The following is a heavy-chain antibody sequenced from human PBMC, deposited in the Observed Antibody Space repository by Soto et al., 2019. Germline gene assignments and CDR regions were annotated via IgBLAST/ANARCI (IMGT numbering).Heavy chain of an antibody. D-gene: IGHD2-2*01. CDR3: AKVAVPVPYYYYYMDV. CDR2: IKQDGSEK. J-gene: IGHJ6*03. Sequence: GGSLRLSCAASGFTFSSYWMSWVRQAPGKGLEWVANIKQDGSEKYYVDSVKGRFTMSRDNAKNSLYLQMNSLRAEDTAVYYCAKVAVPVPYYYYYMDVWGKGTTVPVSS. CDR1: GFTFSSYW. V-gene: IGHV3-7*01.